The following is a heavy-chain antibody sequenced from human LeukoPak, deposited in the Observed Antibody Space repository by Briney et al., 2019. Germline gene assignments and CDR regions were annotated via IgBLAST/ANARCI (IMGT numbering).Heavy chain of an antibody. CDR2: ISYDGSNK. D-gene: IGHD3-9*01. J-gene: IGHJ4*02. V-gene: IGHV3-30*14. CDR3: ASGVLRYSGDY. Sequence: PGGSLRLSCAASGFTFSIYAIHWVRQAPGKGLEWVAFISYDGSNKYYADSVKGRFTISRDNSKNTLYLQMNSLRAEDTAVYYCASGVLRYSGDYWGQGTLVTVSS. CDR1: GFTFSIYA.